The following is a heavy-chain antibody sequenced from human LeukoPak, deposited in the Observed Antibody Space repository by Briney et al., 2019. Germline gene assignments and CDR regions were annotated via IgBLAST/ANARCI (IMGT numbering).Heavy chain of an antibody. D-gene: IGHD6-19*01. CDR3: ARVRIAVTALFDY. CDR2: IIPIFGSA. CDR1: GCTFSTYG. V-gene: IGHV1-69*13. Sequence: GASVKVSCKASGCTFSTYGISWVRQAPGQGLEWMGGIIPIFGSANYAQKFQGRLTITADESTSTAFMELNSLRSEDTAVYFCARVRIAVTALFDYWGQGTLVTVSS. J-gene: IGHJ4*02.